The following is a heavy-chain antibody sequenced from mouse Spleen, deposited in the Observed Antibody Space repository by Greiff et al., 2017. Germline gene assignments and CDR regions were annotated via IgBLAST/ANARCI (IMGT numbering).Heavy chain of an antibody. J-gene: IGHJ4*01. CDR1: GFTFSSYA. D-gene: IGHD2-4*01. Sequence: EVKLVESGGGLVKPGGSLKLSCAASGFTFSSYAMSWVRQTPEKRLEWVATISSSGSYTYYPDSVKGRFTISRDNAKNPLYLQMSSLRSEETARYYCARLITPYAVDYWGQGTSVTVSS. CDR3: ARLITPYAVDY. V-gene: IGHV5-9-1*01. CDR2: ISSSGSYT.